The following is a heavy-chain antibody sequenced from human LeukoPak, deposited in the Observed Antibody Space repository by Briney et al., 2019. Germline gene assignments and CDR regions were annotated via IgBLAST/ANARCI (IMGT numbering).Heavy chain of an antibody. J-gene: IGHJ4*02. V-gene: IGHV4-34*01. CDR1: GGSFSDYS. CDR2: IYHSGST. Sequence: SETLSLTCAVHGGSFSDYSWSWIRQPPGKGLEWIGEIYHSGSTTYNPSLKSRVTILVDTSNYQFSLKLTSVTAADTAVYYCARGEAEIYYWGQGTLVTVSS. CDR3: ARGEAEIYY.